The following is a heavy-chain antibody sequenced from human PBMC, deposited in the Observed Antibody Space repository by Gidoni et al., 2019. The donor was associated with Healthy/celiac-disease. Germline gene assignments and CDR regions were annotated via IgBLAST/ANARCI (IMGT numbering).Heavy chain of an antibody. CDR2: ISWNSGSI. V-gene: IGHV3-9*01. CDR1: GFTFDDYA. J-gene: IGHJ4*02. Sequence: EVPLVESGGGLVQPGRSLRLSCAASGFTFDDYAMHWVRQAQGKGLALVSGISWNSGSIGYADSGKVRLTISRDNAKNSLYLQMNSLRAEDTALYYWVPLGGGSYWGHDYWGQGTLVTVSS. D-gene: IGHD1-26*01. CDR3: VPLGGGSYWGHDY.